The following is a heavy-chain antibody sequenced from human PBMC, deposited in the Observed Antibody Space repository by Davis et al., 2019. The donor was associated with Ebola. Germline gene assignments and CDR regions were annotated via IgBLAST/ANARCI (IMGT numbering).Heavy chain of an antibody. CDR3: ARGRVDKQLVLKELYYFDH. V-gene: IGHV4-34*01. CDR2: ISRTGDT. D-gene: IGHD6-6*01. CDR1: GGSFSGYY. J-gene: IGHJ4*02. Sequence: MPSETLSLTCAVQGGSFSGYYWTWIRQSPGKGLAWIGDISRTGDTNYKSSLKSRVTISIDKSKNQSSLNLTSVTAADTAIYYCARGRVDKQLVLKELYYFDHWGQGILVTVSS.